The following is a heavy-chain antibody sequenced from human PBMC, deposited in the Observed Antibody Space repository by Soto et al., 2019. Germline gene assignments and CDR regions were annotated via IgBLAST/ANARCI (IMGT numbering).Heavy chain of an antibody. CDR2: IYYSGST. CDR1: GGSISSGGYY. Sequence: QVQLQESGPGLVKPSQTLSLTCTVSGGSISSGGYYWSWIRQHPGKGLEWIGYIYYSGSTYYNPSLQSRVTISVDTSKNQFSLKLSSVTAADTAVYYCARGDYGDFQISQPHGAFDIWGQGTMVTVSS. CDR3: ARGDYGDFQISQPHGAFDI. D-gene: IGHD4-17*01. J-gene: IGHJ3*02. V-gene: IGHV4-31*03.